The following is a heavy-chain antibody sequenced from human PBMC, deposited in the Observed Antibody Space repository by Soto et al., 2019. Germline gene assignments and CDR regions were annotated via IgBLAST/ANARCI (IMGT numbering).Heavy chain of an antibody. V-gene: IGHV1-3*01. J-gene: IGHJ4*02. Sequence: ASVKVSCKASGYTFTSYAMHWVRQAPGQRLEWMGWINAGNGNTKYSQKFQGRVTITRDTSTSTAYMELRSLRSDDTAVYYCARDVGYGLIDYWGQGTLVTVSS. CDR3: ARDVGYGLIDY. CDR2: INAGNGNT. CDR1: GYTFTSYA. D-gene: IGHD5-18*01.